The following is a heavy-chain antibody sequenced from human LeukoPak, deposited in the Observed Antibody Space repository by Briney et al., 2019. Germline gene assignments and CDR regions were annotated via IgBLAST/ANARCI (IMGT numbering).Heavy chain of an antibody. CDR1: GFTFSSYD. D-gene: IGHD3-10*01. Sequence: GALRLFCAASGFTFSSYDMSWVRQAPGQGLGWVSGISGSGGSTYYADSVKGRFTISRDNSKNTLYLQMNSLRAEDTALYYCAKSGPVRGVIPDYWGQGTLVTVSS. J-gene: IGHJ4*02. V-gene: IGHV3-23*01. CDR3: AKSGPVRGVIPDY. CDR2: ISGSGGST.